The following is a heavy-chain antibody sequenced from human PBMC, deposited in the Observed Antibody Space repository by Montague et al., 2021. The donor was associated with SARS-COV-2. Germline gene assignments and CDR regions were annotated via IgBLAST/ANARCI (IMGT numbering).Heavy chain of an antibody. CDR1: GSSISSNHYC. D-gene: IGHD3-22*01. V-gene: IGHV4-61*05. J-gene: IGHJ4*02. CDR2: ISDSGCT. Sequence: SETLSLTCAVSGSSISSNHYCWGWIRQPPGKGLEWVGYISDSGCTNSNPSLQSPVTISVYTARNPLSLRLLSVTAADTAFYYWARVDSSGRGEYWGQGTLVSVSS. CDR3: ARVDSSGRGEY.